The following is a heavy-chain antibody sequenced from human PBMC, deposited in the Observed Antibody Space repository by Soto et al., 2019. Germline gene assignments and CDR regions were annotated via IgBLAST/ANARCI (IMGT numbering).Heavy chain of an antibody. D-gene: IGHD6-13*01. J-gene: IGHJ6*02. V-gene: IGHV3-33*01. CDR3: AREGMTDSSWFSSYYYGMDV. CDR1: GFTFSSYG. Sequence: QVQLVESGGGVVQPGRSLRLSCAASGFTFSSYGMHWVRQAPGKGLEWVAGIWYDGSNKYDADSVKGRFTISRDNSKNTLYLQMNILRAEDTAVYYCAREGMTDSSWFSSYYYGMDVWGQGTTVTVSS. CDR2: IWYDGSNK.